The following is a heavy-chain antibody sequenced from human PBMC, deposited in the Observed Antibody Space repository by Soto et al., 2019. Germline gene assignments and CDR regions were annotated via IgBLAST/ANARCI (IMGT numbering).Heavy chain of an antibody. CDR1: GFRFEDHA. D-gene: IGHD2-8*02. J-gene: IGHJ3*02. V-gene: IGHV3-9*01. Sequence: EGQLVESGGGLVQPGRSLRISCEASGFRFEDHAMHWVRQAPGKGLEWVAGISWNSVSVHYADYVRGRFTISRDNARNSLQLQLDSVTLEDTGVDYCTKDPSGGGGDLEMWGQGTRITVSS. CDR2: ISWNSVSV. CDR3: TKDPSGGGGDLEM.